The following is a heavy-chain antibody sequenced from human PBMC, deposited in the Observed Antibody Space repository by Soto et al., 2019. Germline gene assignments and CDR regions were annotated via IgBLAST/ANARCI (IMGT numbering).Heavy chain of an antibody. CDR1: GFTFSSYG. CDR3: AKSDYSDPYFDY. CDR2: ISYDGSGI. V-gene: IGHV3-30*18. D-gene: IGHD4-17*01. J-gene: IGHJ4*02. Sequence: GGSLRLSCAASGFTFSSYGMHWVRQAPGKGLEWVAVISYDGSGIEYADSVKGRFTISRDNSKNTVYLQMNSLRGDDTAVYYCAKSDYSDPYFDYWGQGTLVTVSS.